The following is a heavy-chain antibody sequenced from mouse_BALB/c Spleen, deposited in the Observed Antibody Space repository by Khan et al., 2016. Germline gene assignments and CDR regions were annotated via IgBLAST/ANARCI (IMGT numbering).Heavy chain of an antibody. Sequence: EVKLLESGGGLVQPGGSLKLSCEASGFDFSRYWMRWVRQAPGKGLEWIGEINPDSSTINYTPYLKDKFIISRDNATNTLYLHMSKVRSEDTALYYCASTFWYFDVWGAGTTVTVSS. CDR1: GFDFSRYW. V-gene: IGHV4-1*02. CDR3: ASTFWYFDV. J-gene: IGHJ1*01. CDR2: INPDSSTI.